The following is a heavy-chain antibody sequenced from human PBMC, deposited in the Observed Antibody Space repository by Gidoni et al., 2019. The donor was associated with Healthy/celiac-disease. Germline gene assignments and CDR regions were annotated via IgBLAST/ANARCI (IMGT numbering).Heavy chain of an antibody. V-gene: IGHV1-69*04. D-gene: IGHD3-22*01. J-gene: IGHJ6*03. CDR2: IIPILGIA. CDR3: ARDPQPSYYYDSSGPRRGYYYYYYMDV. CDR1: GGPFSSYA. Sequence: QVQLVQSGAEVKKPGSSVKVSCKASGGPFSSYAISWVRQAAGQGLEWMGRIIPILGIANYAQKFQGRVTITSDKSTSTDYMELSSLRSEDTAVYYWARDPQPSYYYDSSGPRRGYYYYYYMDVWGKGTTVTVSS.